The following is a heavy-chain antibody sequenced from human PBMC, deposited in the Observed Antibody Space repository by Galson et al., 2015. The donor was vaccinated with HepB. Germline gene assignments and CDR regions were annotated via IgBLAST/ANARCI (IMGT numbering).Heavy chain of an antibody. CDR1: GGSFSGYY. V-gene: IGHV4-34*01. D-gene: IGHD3-22*01. CDR2: INHSGST. CDR3: ARGRGDYDSSGQKYYFDY. Sequence: SETLSLTCAVYGGSFSGYYWSWIRQPPGKGLEWIGEINHSGSTNYNPSLKSRVTISVDTSKNQFSLKLSSVTAADTAVYYCARGRGDYDSSGQKYYFDYWGQGTLVTVSS. J-gene: IGHJ4*02.